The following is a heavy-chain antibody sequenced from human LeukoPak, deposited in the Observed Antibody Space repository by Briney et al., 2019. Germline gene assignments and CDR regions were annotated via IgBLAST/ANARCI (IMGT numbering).Heavy chain of an antibody. CDR2: ITGSGGST. J-gene: IGHJ5*02. V-gene: IGHV3-23*01. CDR1: GVTFSTYS. Sequence: SGGSLRLSCAASGVTFSTYSASWVRQAPGKGLEWVSAITGSGGSTYYADSVKGRFTIYRDNSKNTFYLQMNSLRAEDTAVYYCTKGHYCSSPNCYWFDPWGQGTLVTVSS. D-gene: IGHD2-2*01. CDR3: TKGHYCSSPNCYWFDP.